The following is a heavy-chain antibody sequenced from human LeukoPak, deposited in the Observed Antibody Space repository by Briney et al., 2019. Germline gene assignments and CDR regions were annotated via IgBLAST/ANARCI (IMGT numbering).Heavy chain of an antibody. D-gene: IGHD5-18*01. CDR2: IIPIFGTA. J-gene: IGHJ4*02. Sequence: ASVKVSCKASGGTFSNYAISWVRQAPGQGLEWMGGIIPIFGTANYAQKFQGRVTITADKSTSTAYMELSSLRSEDTAVYYCARESGYSYGPFDYWGQGTLVTVSS. CDR1: GGTFSNYA. V-gene: IGHV1-69*06. CDR3: ARESGYSYGPFDY.